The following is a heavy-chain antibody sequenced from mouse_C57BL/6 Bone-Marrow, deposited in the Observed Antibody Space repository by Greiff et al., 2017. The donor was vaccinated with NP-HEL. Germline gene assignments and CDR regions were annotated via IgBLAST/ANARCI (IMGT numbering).Heavy chain of an antibody. CDR1: VYTFTSYL. CDR3: ARYYYGSSSFDY. V-gene: IGHV1-72*01. CDR2: IDPNSGGT. J-gene: IGHJ2*01. D-gene: IGHD1-1*01. Sequence: QVQLKESGAELVKPGASVKLSCKASVYTFTSYLMHWVKQRPGRGLEWIGRIDPNSGGTKYNEKFKSKATLTVDKPSSTAYMQLNSLTSEDSAVYYCARYYYGSSSFDYWGQGTTLTVSS.